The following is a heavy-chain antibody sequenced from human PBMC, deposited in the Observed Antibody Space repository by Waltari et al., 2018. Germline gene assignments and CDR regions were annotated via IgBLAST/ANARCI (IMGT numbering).Heavy chain of an antibody. J-gene: IGHJ4*02. CDR1: GYTFTGYY. CDR3: ARDRYYDFWSGYWGAFDY. Sequence: QVQLVQSGAEVKKPGASVKVSCKASGYTFTGYYMHWVRQAPGQGLEWMGWINPNSGGTNYAQKFQGRVTMTRDTSISTAYMELSRLRSDDTAVYYCARDRYYDFWSGYWGAFDYWGQGTLVTVSS. D-gene: IGHD3-3*01. CDR2: INPNSGGT. V-gene: IGHV1-2*02.